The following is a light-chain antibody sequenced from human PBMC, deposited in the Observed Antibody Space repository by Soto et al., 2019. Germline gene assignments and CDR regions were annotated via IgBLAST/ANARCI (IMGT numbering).Light chain of an antibody. CDR3: QQYHPWPVT. J-gene: IGKJ4*01. CDR2: GAS. CDR1: QGINRK. Sequence: IVMTQSPATLSVSPGERVTFSCRASQGINRKLAWYQHKAGQAPRLLISGASTGATGITARFSGSGSGTEFTLTINSLQSEDSEVYYCQQYHPWPVTFGGGTKVDI. V-gene: IGKV3-15*01.